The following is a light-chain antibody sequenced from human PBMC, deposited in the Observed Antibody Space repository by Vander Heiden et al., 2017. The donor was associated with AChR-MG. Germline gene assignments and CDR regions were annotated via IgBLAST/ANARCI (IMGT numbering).Light chain of an antibody. J-gene: IGKJ2*01. CDR3: QQENSYPYT. V-gene: IGKV1-5*03. Sequence: DIKMTQSPSTLSASVGDRVTITCRASQSFSSWLAWYQQKPGKAPKLLIYKASTLQSGVPSRFSGSGSGTEFTLTISSLQPDDFATYYCQQENSYPYTFGQGTKLDIK. CDR1: QSFSSW. CDR2: KAS.